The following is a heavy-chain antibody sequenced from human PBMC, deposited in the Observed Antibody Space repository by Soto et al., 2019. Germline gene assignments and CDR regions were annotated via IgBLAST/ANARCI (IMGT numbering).Heavy chain of an antibody. Sequence: SETLSLTCAVYGGSFSGYYWSWIRQPPGKGLEWIGEINHSGSTNYIPSLKSRVTISVDTSKNQFSLKLSSVTAADTAVYYCAMGFLEWFVYYYYYYMDVWGKGTTVTVSS. J-gene: IGHJ6*03. CDR1: GGSFSGYY. CDR3: AMGFLEWFVYYYYYYMDV. CDR2: INHSGST. V-gene: IGHV4-34*01. D-gene: IGHD3-3*01.